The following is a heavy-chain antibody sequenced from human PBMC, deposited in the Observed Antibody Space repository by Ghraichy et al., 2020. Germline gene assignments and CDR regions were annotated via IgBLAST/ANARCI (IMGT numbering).Heavy chain of an antibody. CDR3: ARDPGGMVYAPYYYYGMDV. J-gene: IGHJ6*02. V-gene: IGHV4-59*01. Sequence: SETLSLTCTVSGGSISSYYWSWIRQPPGKGLEWIGYIYYSGSTNYNPSLKSRVTISVDTSKNQFSLKLSSVTAAATAVYYCARDPGGMVYAPYYYYGMDVWGQGTTVTVSS. CDR2: IYYSGST. D-gene: IGHD2-8*01. CDR1: GGSISSYY.